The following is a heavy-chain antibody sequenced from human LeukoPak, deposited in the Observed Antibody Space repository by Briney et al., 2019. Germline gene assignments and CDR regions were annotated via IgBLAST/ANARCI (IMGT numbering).Heavy chain of an antibody. CDR2: ISSSSSTI. CDR3: AKDNGWVQYAN. D-gene: IGHD5-24*01. Sequence: GGSLRLSCAASGFTFSSYSMNWVRQAPGKGLEWVSYISSSSSTIYYADSVEGRLTISRDNSKNTLYLQMNSLRAEDTAVYYCAKDNGWVQYANWGQGTLVTVSS. V-gene: IGHV3-48*01. CDR1: GFTFSSYS. J-gene: IGHJ4*02.